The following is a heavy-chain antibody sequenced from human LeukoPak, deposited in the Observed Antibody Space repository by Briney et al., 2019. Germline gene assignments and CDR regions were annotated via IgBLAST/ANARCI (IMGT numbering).Heavy chain of an antibody. D-gene: IGHD2-2*01. Sequence: ASVKVSCKASGYAFTNYAISWVRQAPGQGLEWMGWISVYNGNTNYAQKLQGRVTMTADTSTTTAYMELRSLGSDDTAVYYCARGYCSSATCRHFDYWGREPWSPSP. CDR1: GYAFTNYA. V-gene: IGHV1-18*01. J-gene: IGHJ4*02. CDR2: ISVYNGNT. CDR3: ARGYCSSATCRHFDY.